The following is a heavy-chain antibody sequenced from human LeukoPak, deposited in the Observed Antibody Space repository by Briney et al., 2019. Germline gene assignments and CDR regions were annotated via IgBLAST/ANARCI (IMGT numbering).Heavy chain of an antibody. CDR1: GGSISSGDYY. J-gene: IGHJ4*02. V-gene: IGHV4-30-4*01. CDR2: IYYSGST. D-gene: IGHD6-13*01. CDR3: ARQGGGSSWPLDY. Sequence: SETLSLTCTVSGGSISSGDYYWSWIRQPPGKGLEWIGYIYYSGSTYYNPSLKSRVTVSVDTSKNQFSLKLSSVTAADTAVYYCARQGGGSSWPLDYWGQGTLVTVSS.